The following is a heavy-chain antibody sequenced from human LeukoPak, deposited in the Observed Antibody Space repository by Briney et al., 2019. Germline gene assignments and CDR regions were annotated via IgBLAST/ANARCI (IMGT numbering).Heavy chain of an antibody. J-gene: IGHJ6*02. V-gene: IGHV5-51*01. CDR1: GYSFTSYW. CDR2: IYPGDSDT. D-gene: IGHD3-22*01. CDR3: ASAIRYYDSSGYPPHYYYYYGMDV. Sequence: GESLKISCKGSGYSFTSYWIGWVRQMPGKGREWMGIIYPGDSDTRYSPSFQGQVTISADKSISTAYLQWSSLKASDTAMYYCASAIRYYDSSGYPPHYYYYYGMDVWGQGTTVTVSS.